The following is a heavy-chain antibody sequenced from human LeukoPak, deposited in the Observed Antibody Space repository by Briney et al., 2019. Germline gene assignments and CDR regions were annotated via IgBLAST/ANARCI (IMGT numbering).Heavy chain of an antibody. CDR3: ARERGSSWDDAFDI. D-gene: IGHD6-13*01. J-gene: IGHJ3*02. Sequence: PSETLSLTCTVSGGSISSGNYYWSWIRQPAGKGLEWIGRIYTSGGTSGSTYYNPSLKSRVTISVDTSKNQFSLKLSSVTAADTAVYYCARERGSSWDDAFDIWGQGTMVTVSS. CDR1: GGSISSGNYY. CDR2: IYTSGGTSGST. V-gene: IGHV4-61*02.